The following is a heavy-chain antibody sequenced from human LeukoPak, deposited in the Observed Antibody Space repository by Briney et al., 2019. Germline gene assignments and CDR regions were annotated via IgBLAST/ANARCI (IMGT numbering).Heavy chain of an antibody. V-gene: IGHV4-59*01. CDR1: GGSINSYY. Sequence: SETLSLTCTVSGGSINSYYWSWIRQPPGKGLEWIGYIYDSGSTSYNPSLKSRFTISVDTSKNQFSLKLSSVTAADTAVYYCARARNYYDNSGYYYEGDAFDIWGQGTMVTVSS. D-gene: IGHD3-22*01. CDR3: ARARNYYDNSGYYYEGDAFDI. CDR2: IYDSGST. J-gene: IGHJ3*02.